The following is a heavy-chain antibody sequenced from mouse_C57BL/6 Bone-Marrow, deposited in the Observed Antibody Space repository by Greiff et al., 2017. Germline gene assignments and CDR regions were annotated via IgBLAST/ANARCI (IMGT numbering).Heavy chain of an antibody. V-gene: IGHV5-6*01. CDR1: GFTFSSYG. CDR3: ARHEATVVAPFAY. CDR2: ISSGGSYT. Sequence: EVKLMESGGDLVKPGGSLKLSCAASGFTFSSYGMSWVRQTPDKRLEWVATISSGGSYTYYPDSVKGRFTISRDNAKNTLYLQMSSLKSEDTAMYYCARHEATVVAPFAYWGQGTLVTVSA. D-gene: IGHD1-1*01. J-gene: IGHJ3*01.